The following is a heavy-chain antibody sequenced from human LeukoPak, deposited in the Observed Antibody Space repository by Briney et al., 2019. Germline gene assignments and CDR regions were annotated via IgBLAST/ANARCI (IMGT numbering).Heavy chain of an antibody. Sequence: SETLSLTCAVYGGSFSGYYWSWIRQPPGKGLEWIGEISHSGSTNYNPSLKSRVAISVDTSKNQFSLKLSSVTAADTAVYYCARARMGDYWGQGTLVTVSS. CDR2: ISHSGST. V-gene: IGHV4-34*01. CDR3: ARARMGDY. J-gene: IGHJ4*02. CDR1: GGSFSGYY.